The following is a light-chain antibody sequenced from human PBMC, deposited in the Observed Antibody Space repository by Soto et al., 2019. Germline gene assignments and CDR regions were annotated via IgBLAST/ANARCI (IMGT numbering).Light chain of an antibody. V-gene: IGLV3-21*04. Sequence: SYVLTQPPSVSVAPGKTARITCGGNNIGSKSVHWYQQKTGQAPVLVIYYDSDRPSGIPERFSGSNSGNMATLTISRVEAGDEADYYCQVWDSSSDHVVFGVGTTLTVL. CDR3: QVWDSSSDHVV. J-gene: IGLJ2*01. CDR2: YDS. CDR1: NIGSKS.